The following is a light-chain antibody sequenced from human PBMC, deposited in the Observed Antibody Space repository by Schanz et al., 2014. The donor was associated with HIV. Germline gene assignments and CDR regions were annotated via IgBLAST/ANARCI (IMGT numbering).Light chain of an antibody. J-gene: IGKJ1*01. V-gene: IGKV3-20*01. Sequence: EIVLTQSPGTLSLSPGERVTLSCRTTQIISTSLAWYQQRPGQPPRLLLYGASSRATGIPDRFSGSGSGTDFTLSISGLEPEDFAVYYCQQYGVSPPWTFGQGTKVEFK. CDR3: QQYGVSPPWT. CDR1: QIISTS. CDR2: GAS.